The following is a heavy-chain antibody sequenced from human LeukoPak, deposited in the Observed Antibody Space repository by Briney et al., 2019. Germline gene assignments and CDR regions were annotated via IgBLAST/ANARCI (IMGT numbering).Heavy chain of an antibody. V-gene: IGHV1-2*02. CDR1: GYTFTGYY. CDR3: ARDRSVRGIMVRGVITWFDP. CDR2: INPNSGGT. Sequence: ASVKVSCKASGYTFTGYYMHWVRQAPGQGLEWMGWINPNSGGTNYAQKFQGRATMTRDTSISTAYMELSRLRSDDTAVYYCARDRSVRGIMVRGVITWFDPWGQGTLVTVSS. J-gene: IGHJ5*02. D-gene: IGHD3-10*01.